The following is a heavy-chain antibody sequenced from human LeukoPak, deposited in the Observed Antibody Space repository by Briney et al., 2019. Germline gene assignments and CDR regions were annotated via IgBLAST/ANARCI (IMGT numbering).Heavy chain of an antibody. CDR3: ASLSMVRGVIIRHVIDY. CDR2: INHSGST. CDR1: GGSFSGYY. J-gene: IGHJ4*02. Sequence: SETLSLTCAVYGGSFSGYYWSWIRQPPGKGLEWIGEINHSGSTNYNPSLKSRVTISVDTSKNQFSLKLSSVTAADTAVYYCASLSMVRGVIIRHVIDYWGQGTLVTVSS. D-gene: IGHD3-10*01. V-gene: IGHV4-34*01.